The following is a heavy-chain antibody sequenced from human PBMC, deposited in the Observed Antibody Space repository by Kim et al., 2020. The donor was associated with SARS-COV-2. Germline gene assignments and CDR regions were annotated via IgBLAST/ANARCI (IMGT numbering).Heavy chain of an antibody. CDR3: ARKSDKYSSSWYYYYGMDV. D-gene: IGHD6-13*01. J-gene: IGHJ6*02. V-gene: IGHV4-39*01. Sequence: SRVTISVDTSKNQFSLKLSSVTAADTAVYYCARKSDKYSSSWYYYYGMDVWGQGTTVTVSS.